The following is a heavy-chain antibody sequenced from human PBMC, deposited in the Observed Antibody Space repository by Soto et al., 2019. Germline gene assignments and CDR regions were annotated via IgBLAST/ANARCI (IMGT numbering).Heavy chain of an antibody. D-gene: IGHD3-22*01. CDR1: GYTFTRYG. CDR2: INPGNGNT. V-gene: IGHV1-3*01. Sequence: GASVKVSCKASGYTFTRYGINWVRQAPGRGLVWMGWINPGNGNTKYSQQFQGRVIIDRDTSASTAYMEFSSLRPEDTAVYYCASGGYFESSNSHAYWDLGTLVTVAS. CDR3: ASGGYFESSNSHAY. J-gene: IGHJ4*02.